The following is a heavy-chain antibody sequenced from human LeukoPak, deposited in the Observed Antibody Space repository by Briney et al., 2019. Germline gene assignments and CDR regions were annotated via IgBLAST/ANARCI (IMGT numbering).Heavy chain of an antibody. J-gene: IGHJ5*02. CDR3: ARDSIVLMVYAMPNWFDP. CDR2: ISAYNGNT. V-gene: IGHV1-18*01. D-gene: IGHD2-8*01. CDR1: GYTFTSYG. Sequence: ASVKVSCKASGYTFTSYGISWVRQAPGQGLEWMGWISAYNGNTNYAQKLQGRVTMTTDTSTSTAYMELGSLRSDDTAVYYCARDSIVLMVYAMPNWFDPWGQGTLVTVSS.